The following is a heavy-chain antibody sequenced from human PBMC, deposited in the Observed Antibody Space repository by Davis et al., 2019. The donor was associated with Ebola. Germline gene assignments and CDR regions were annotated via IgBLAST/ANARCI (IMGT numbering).Heavy chain of an antibody. D-gene: IGHD3-16*02. V-gene: IGHV3-23*01. Sequence: GGSLTLSCAASAFSFSRYAMGWVRQAPGKGLEWVSGISISGGTTYYADSVKDRFTISRDNSQNTLDLQMNSLRAEDTAVYYCARRALYDYVWGSYRYTSEVDAFDIWGQGTMVTVSS. CDR3: ARRALYDYVWGSYRYTSEVDAFDI. CDR1: AFSFSRYA. J-gene: IGHJ3*02. CDR2: ISISGGTT.